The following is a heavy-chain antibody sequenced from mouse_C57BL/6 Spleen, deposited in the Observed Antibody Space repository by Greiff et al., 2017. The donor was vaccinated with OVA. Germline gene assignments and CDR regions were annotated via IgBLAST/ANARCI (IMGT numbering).Heavy chain of an antibody. Sequence: EVKLVESGGGLVKPGGSLKLSCAASGFTFSDYGMHWVRQAPEKGLEWVAYISSGSSTIYYADTVQGRFTISRDNAKNTLFLQMTSLRSEDTAMYYCARGERLRRDWFAYWGQGTLVTVSA. CDR2: ISSGSSTI. CDR1: GFTFSDYG. CDR3: ARGERLRRDWFAY. D-gene: IGHD2-4*01. J-gene: IGHJ3*01. V-gene: IGHV5-17*01.